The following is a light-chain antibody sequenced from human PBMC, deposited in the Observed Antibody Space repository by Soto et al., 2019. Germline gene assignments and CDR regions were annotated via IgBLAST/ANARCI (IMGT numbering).Light chain of an antibody. CDR1: QSVLYNSNNKNH. J-gene: IGKJ2*01. Sequence: DFVMTQAPDSLAVSLGERATINCKSSQSVLYNSNNKNHLGWFQQKPGHPPKLLIYGASFRPSGVPDRFSGSGSWTDFNLTITSLQAEDVAVSYGQQYYSIPFNFGQGTKLEI. V-gene: IGKV4-1*01. CDR3: QQYYSIPFN. CDR2: GAS.